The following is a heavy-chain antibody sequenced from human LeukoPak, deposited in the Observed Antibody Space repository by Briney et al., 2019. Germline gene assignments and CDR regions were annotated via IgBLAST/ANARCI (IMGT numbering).Heavy chain of an antibody. CDR3: ARAGDYGDYVGWFDP. J-gene: IGHJ5*02. D-gene: IGHD4-17*01. CDR2: IYPSGNT. Sequence: SETLSLTCTVSGDSISSGRCYWTWIRQPAGKGLEWIGRIYPSGNTNYNPSLKSRVTMSVDTSKNQFSLKLSSVTAADTAVYYCARAGDYGDYVGWFDPWGQGTLVTVSS. V-gene: IGHV4-61*02. CDR1: GDSISSGRCY.